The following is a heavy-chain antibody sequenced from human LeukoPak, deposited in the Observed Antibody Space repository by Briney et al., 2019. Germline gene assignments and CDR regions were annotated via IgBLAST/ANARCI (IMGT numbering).Heavy chain of an antibody. Sequence: ASVKVSCKASGYTFTGYYIHWVRQAPGQGLEWMGWINPNTGGTNYAQRFQGRVTMTRDTSISTAYMELSRLTSDDTALYYCARLRAGVLGYCRGGSCSNSDYWGQGTLVTVSS. V-gene: IGHV1-2*02. CDR2: INPNTGGT. D-gene: IGHD2-15*01. CDR1: GYTFTGYY. J-gene: IGHJ4*02. CDR3: ARLRAGVLGYCRGGSCSNSDY.